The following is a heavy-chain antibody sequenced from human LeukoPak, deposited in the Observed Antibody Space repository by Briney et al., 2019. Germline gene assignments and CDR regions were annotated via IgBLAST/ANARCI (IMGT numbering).Heavy chain of an antibody. Sequence: GGSLRLSCAASGFTVSSNYMSWVRQAPGKGLEWVSVIYSGGSIYYADSVKGRFTISRDNSKNTLYLQMNSLRAGDTAVYYCARSPIAVAGQNTFDYWGQGTLVTVSS. V-gene: IGHV3-66*01. CDR3: ARSPIAVAGQNTFDY. CDR2: IYSGGSI. D-gene: IGHD6-19*01. J-gene: IGHJ4*02. CDR1: GFTVSSNY.